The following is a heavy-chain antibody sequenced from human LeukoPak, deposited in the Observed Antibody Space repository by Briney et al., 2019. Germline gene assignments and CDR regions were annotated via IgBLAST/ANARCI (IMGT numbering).Heavy chain of an antibody. CDR2: ISSSSSTI. V-gene: IGHV3-48*04. J-gene: IGHJ4*02. D-gene: IGHD1-26*01. CDR3: ARDRGGSYSAIDY. CDR1: GFTFSSYS. Sequence: GGSLRLSCAASGFTFSSYSMNWVRQAPGKGLEWVSFISSSSSTIYYADSVKGRFTISRDNAKNSLYLQMNSLRAEDTAVCYCARDRGGSYSAIDYWGQGTLVTVSS.